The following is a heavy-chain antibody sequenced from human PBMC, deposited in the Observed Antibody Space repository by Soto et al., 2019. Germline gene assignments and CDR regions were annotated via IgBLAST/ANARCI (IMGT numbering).Heavy chain of an antibody. D-gene: IGHD1-26*01. CDR2: ISGHNGNT. CDR3: ARDIWVGGKYNGMDV. Sequence: ASVKVSCKASGYTFTRHGISWVRQAPGQGLEWMGWISGHNGNTNYAQKFQGRVTMTTDTSTSTADMELRSLRSDDSAVYYCARDIWVGGKYNGMDVWGPGTTATVS. V-gene: IGHV1-18*01. CDR1: GYTFTRHG. J-gene: IGHJ6*02.